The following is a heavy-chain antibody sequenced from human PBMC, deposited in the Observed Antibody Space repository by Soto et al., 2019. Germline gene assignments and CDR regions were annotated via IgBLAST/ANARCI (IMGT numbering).Heavy chain of an antibody. D-gene: IGHD6-6*01. V-gene: IGHV6-1*01. J-gene: IGHJ4*02. CDR3: ARLRYSSSSVDPYFDY. Sequence: SQTLSLTCAISGDSVSSNSAAWNWIRQSPSRGLEWLGRTYYRSKWYNYYAVSVKSRITINPDTSKNQFSLQLNSVTPEDTAVYYCARLRYSSSSVDPYFDYWGQGTLVTVSS. CDR2: TYYRSKWYN. CDR1: GDSVSSNSAA.